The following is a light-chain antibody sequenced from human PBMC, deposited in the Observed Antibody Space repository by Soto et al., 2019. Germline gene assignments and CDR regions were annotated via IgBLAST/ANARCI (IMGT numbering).Light chain of an antibody. CDR3: SSYAGSINFVV. CDR2: EVF. V-gene: IGLV2-8*01. Sequence: QSALTQPPSASGSPGQSVTISCTGTSSDVGGYNYVSWYQQHPGKAPKLMIYEVFKRPSGVPDRFSASKSGNTASLTVSGLQAEDEADYYCSSYAGSINFVVFGGGTKLTVL. CDR1: SSDVGGYNY. J-gene: IGLJ2*01.